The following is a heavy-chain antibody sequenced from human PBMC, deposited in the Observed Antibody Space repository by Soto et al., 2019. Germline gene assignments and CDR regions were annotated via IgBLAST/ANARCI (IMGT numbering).Heavy chain of an antibody. Sequence: EVQLVESGGGLVQPGGSLRLSCAASGFTFSSYWMHWVRQAPGKGLVWVSRINSDGSSTSYAVSVKGRFTISRDNAKNTLSLQMNSLRAEVTAVYYWARHVLRSDACDIWGQGTMVTVSS. J-gene: IGHJ3*02. CDR3: ARHVLRSDACDI. V-gene: IGHV3-74*01. D-gene: IGHD3-16*01. CDR2: INSDGSST. CDR1: GFTFSSYW.